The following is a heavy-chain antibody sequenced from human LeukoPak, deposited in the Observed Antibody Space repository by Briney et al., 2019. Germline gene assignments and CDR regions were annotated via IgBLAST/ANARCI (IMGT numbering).Heavy chain of an antibody. V-gene: IGHV3-23*01. J-gene: IGHJ5*02. CDR2: ISGSGGST. CDR1: GFTFSSYA. D-gene: IGHD2-15*01. CDR3: ANLGIVVVVAATTWFDP. Sequence: GGSLRLSCAASGFTFSSYAMSCVRQAPGKVLEWVSAISGSGGSTYYADSVKGRFTISRDNSKNTLYLQMKSPRAADTAVYYCANLGIVVVVAATTWFDPWGQGTLVTVSS.